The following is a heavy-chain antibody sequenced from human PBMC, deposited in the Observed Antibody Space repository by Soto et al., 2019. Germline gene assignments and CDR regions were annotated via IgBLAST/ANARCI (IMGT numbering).Heavy chain of an antibody. CDR2: IYYSGST. CDR1: GGSISSGGYY. Sequence: QVQLQESGPGLVKPSQTLSLTCTVSGGSISSGGYYWSWIRQHPGKGLEWIGYIYYSGSTYYNPSLRSQVTISVNTSTNQFSLKLSSVAAADTAVYYCARALYDYVWGSYRGLDYWGQGTLVTVSS. D-gene: IGHD3-16*02. J-gene: IGHJ4*02. V-gene: IGHV4-31*01. CDR3: ARALYDYVWGSYRGLDY.